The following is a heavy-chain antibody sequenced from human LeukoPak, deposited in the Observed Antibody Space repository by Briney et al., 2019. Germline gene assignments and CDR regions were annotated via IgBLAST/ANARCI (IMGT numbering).Heavy chain of an antibody. V-gene: IGHV1-18*01. CDR3: ARDTAMGLFDY. D-gene: IGHD5-18*01. J-gene: IGHJ4*02. CDR1: GYTFTSYG. CDR2: ISAYNGNT. Sequence: GASVKVSCKASGYTFTSYGISWVRQAPGQGLEWMGWISAYNGNTNYAQKLQGRVTMTTDTSTSTAYMERRSLRSGDTAVYYCARDTAMGLFDYWGQGTLVTVSS.